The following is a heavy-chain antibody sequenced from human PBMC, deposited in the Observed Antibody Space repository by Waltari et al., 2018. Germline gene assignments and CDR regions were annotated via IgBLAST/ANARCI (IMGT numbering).Heavy chain of an antibody. D-gene: IGHD5-12*01. J-gene: IGHJ4*02. V-gene: IGHV3-7*01. CDR2: IKQDGSEK. CDR1: GFTFSSYW. Sequence: EVQLVESGGGLVQPGGSLRLSCAASGFTFSSYWMSWVRQAPGKGLGWEANIKQDGSEKDYVDSVKGRFTISRDNAKNSLYLQRNSLRAEDTAVYYCARVVEMATFDYWGQGTLVTVSS. CDR3: ARVVEMATFDY.